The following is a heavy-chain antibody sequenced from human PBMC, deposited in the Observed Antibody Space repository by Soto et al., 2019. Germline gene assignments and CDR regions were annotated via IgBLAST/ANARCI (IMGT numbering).Heavy chain of an antibody. D-gene: IGHD2-2*01. CDR2: IIPIFGTA. V-gene: IGHV1-69*13. Sequence: VASVKVSCKASGGTFSSYAISWVRQAPGQGLEWMGGIIPIFGTANYAQKFQGRVTITADESTSTAYMELSSLRSEDTAVYYCARGGVGDIVVVPAANEDAFDIWGQGTMVTVSS. CDR1: GGTFSSYA. CDR3: ARGGVGDIVVVPAANEDAFDI. J-gene: IGHJ3*02.